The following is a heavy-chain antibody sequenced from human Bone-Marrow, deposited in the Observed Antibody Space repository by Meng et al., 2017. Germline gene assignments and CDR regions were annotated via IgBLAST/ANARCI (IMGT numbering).Heavy chain of an antibody. CDR3: ARSNGIKYYYGIIL. CDR1: GFTFSSYG. Sequence: GESLKISCAASGFTFSSYGMHWVRQAPGKGLEWVAVIWYDGSNKYYADSVKGRFTISRDSSKNTLYLQMNILKPEDTTVYYCARSNGIKYYYGIILWGQGTTVTVSS. D-gene: IGHD2-8*01. CDR2: IWYDGSNK. V-gene: IGHV3-33*01. J-gene: IGHJ6*02.